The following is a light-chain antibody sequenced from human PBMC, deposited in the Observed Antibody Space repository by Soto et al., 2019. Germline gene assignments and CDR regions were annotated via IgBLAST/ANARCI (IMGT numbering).Light chain of an antibody. V-gene: IGLV4-69*01. CDR3: QTWGTGTPWV. CDR1: SGHSNYA. Sequence: QPVLNQSPSASASLGASVKLTCTLSSGHSNYAIAWHQQQPEKGPRYLMKLNSDGSHSKGDGIPDRFSGSSSGAERYLTSASLQSEDEADYYCQTWGTGTPWVFGGGTKLTVL. CDR2: LNSDGSH. J-gene: IGLJ3*02.